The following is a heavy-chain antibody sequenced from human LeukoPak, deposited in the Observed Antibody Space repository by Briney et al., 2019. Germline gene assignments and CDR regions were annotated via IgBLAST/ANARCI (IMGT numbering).Heavy chain of an antibody. V-gene: IGHV1-18*01. D-gene: IGHD3-16*01. CDR3: ARLFRPWGKYYFDY. Sequence: GASVKVSCKASGYTFTSYGISWVRQAPGQGLEWMGWISAYNGNTNYAQKLQGRVTMTTDTSTSTAYMELRSLRSDDTAVYYRARLFRPWGKYYFDYWGQGTLVTVSS. J-gene: IGHJ4*02. CDR1: GYTFTSYG. CDR2: ISAYNGNT.